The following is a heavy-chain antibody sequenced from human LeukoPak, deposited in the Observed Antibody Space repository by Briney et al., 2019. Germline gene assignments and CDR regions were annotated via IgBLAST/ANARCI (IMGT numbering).Heavy chain of an antibody. D-gene: IGHD3-22*01. CDR1: GFTFNNYA. CDR2: ISGSGASR. J-gene: IGHJ4*02. Sequence: PGGSLRLSCAASGFTFNNYAMSWVRQAPGKGLEWVSAISGSGASRKYADSVKGRFTISRDNSKNTLYLQVNSLRAEDTAVYYCAKVGDSSGYYYGPLFDYWGQGTLVTVSS. V-gene: IGHV3-23*01. CDR3: AKVGDSSGYYYGPLFDY.